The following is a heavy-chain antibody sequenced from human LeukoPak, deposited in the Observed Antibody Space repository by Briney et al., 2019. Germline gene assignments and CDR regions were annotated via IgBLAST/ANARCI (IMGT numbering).Heavy chain of an antibody. Sequence: PGGSLRLSCAASGFTFSSYAMSWVRQAPGKGLEWVSAISGSGGSTYYADSVKGRFTISRDNSKNTLYLQMNSLRAEDTAVYYCAKEGEGLWFGELFSYYFDYWGQGTLVTVSS. CDR1: GFTFSSYA. J-gene: IGHJ4*02. D-gene: IGHD3-10*01. CDR2: ISGSGGST. CDR3: AKEGEGLWFGELFSYYFDY. V-gene: IGHV3-23*01.